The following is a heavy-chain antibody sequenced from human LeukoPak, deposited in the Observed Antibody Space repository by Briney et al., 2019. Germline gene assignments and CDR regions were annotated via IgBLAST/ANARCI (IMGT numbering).Heavy chain of an antibody. D-gene: IGHD6-13*01. CDR1: GGSISSDY. CDR3: ARDTLNGVGYSSSWIHGYRAFDI. V-gene: IGHV4-59*01. Sequence: SETLSLTCTVSGGSISSDYWSWIRQPPGKGLEWIGYIYYSGSTNYNPSLKSRVTISVDTSKNQFSLKLSSVTAADTAVYYCARDTLNGVGYSSSWIHGYRAFDIWGQGTMVTVSS. CDR2: IYYSGST. J-gene: IGHJ3*02.